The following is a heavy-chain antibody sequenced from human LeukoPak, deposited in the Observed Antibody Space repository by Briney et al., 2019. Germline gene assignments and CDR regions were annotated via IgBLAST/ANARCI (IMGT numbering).Heavy chain of an antibody. CDR1: GFTFSSYW. CDR3: ARVRDDYTYFDC. Sequence: PGGSLRLSCAASGFTFSSYWMHWVRQAPGKGLMWVSRINSDGSRTTYADSVRGRFTISRDSAKSTLYLQMNSLRAEDTAAYYCARVRDDYTYFDCWGQGTLVTVSS. CDR2: INSDGSRT. V-gene: IGHV3-74*01. D-gene: IGHD4-11*01. J-gene: IGHJ4*02.